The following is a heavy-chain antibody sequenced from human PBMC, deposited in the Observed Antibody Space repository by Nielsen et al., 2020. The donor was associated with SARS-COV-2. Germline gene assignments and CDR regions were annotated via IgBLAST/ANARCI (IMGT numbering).Heavy chain of an antibody. J-gene: IGHJ6*03. CDR2: MNPNSGNT. V-gene: IGHV1-8*01. D-gene: IGHD3-3*01. CDR3: ARGEQKGYDFWSGYYLYYYYYMDV. Sequence: ASVKVSCKASGYTFTSYDINWVRQATGQGLEWMGWMNPNSGNTGYAQKFQGRVTMTRNTSISTAYMELSSLRSEDTAVYYCARGEQKGYDFWSGYYLYYYYYMDVWGKGTTVTVSS. CDR1: GYTFTSYD.